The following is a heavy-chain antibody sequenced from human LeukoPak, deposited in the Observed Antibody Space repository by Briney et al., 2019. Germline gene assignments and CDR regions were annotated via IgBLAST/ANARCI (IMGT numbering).Heavy chain of an antibody. CDR2: ISSSSSYI. CDR3: AREPHGGSGTYVYSYYYYMDV. J-gene: IGHJ6*03. CDR1: GFTFSSFS. V-gene: IGHV3-21*01. Sequence: GGSLRLSCAASGFTFSSFSMNWVRQAPGKGLEWVSSISSSSSYIYYADSVKGRFTISRDNAKNSLYLQMSSLRAEDTAVYYCAREPHGGSGTYVYSYYYYMDVWGKGTTVTVS. D-gene: IGHD3-10*01.